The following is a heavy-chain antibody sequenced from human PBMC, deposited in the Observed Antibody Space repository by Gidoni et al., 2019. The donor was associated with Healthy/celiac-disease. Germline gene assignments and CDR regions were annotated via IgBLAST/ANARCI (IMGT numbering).Heavy chain of an antibody. CDR1: GFTFSNAW. V-gene: IGHV3-15*01. J-gene: IGHJ4*02. Sequence: EVQLVESGGGLVKPGGSLRLSCAASGFTFSNAWMSWVRQAPGKGLEWVGRIKSKTDGGTTDYAAPVKGRFTISRDDSKNTLYLQMNSLKTEDTAVYYCTTDKYSSGYGPTTGWGQGTLVTVSS. D-gene: IGHD3-22*01. CDR2: IKSKTDGGTT. CDR3: TTDKYSSGYGPTTG.